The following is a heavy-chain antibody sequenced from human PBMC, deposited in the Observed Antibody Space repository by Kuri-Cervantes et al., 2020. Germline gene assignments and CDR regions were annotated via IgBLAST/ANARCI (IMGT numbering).Heavy chain of an antibody. D-gene: IGHD6-13*01. CDR1: GYTFTGFG. CDR3: ARDRQGIAAAGFDY. Sequence: ASVKVSCKASGYTFTGFGISWVRQAPGQGLEWMGWISAYNGNTNYAQKLQGRVTMTTDTSTSTAYMELRSLRSDDTAVYYCARDRQGIAAAGFDYWGQGTLVTVSS. J-gene: IGHJ4*02. V-gene: IGHV1-18*01. CDR2: ISAYNGNT.